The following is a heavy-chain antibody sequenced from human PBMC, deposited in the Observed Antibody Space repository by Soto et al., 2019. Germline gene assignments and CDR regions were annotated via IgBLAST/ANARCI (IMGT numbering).Heavy chain of an antibody. D-gene: IGHD3-9*01. Sequence: EVQLLESGGGLVQPGGSLRLSCAVSGFSFSNSAMTWVRQAPGKGLEWVSGISGSGDITYNTDSVKGRFAISRDTSKNVVYLQMRSLRAEDMAVYYGALVPQWVLRYHDWFFDYWGQGTLVTVSS. J-gene: IGHJ4*02. CDR1: GFSFSNSA. CDR2: ISGSGDIT. CDR3: ALVPQWVLRYHDWFFDY. V-gene: IGHV3-23*01.